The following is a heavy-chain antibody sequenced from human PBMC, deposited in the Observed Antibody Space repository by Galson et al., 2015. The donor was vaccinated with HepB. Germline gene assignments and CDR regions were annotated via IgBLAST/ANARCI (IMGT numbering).Heavy chain of an antibody. V-gene: IGHV4-39*01. J-gene: IGHJ4*02. CDR3: ASGRRDGYRYFDY. D-gene: IGHD5-24*01. Sequence: ETLSLTCTVSGGSISSSNYYWGWIRQPPGKGLEWIGSNFYSGSTYYNPSLKGRVTISVETSKNQLSLKVNSVTAGDTAFYYCASGRRDGYRYFDYWGQGTLVTVSS. CDR1: GGSISSSNYY. CDR2: NFYSGST.